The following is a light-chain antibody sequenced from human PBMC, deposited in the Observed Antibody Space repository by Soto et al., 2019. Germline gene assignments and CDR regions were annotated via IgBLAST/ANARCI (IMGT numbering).Light chain of an antibody. V-gene: IGKV1-5*03. CDR1: QGIGRD. CDR3: QQYNTYST. Sequence: IKMTQSPSSLSASVGDRVTITCRASQGIGRDLAWFQQRPGKAPKLLIYSASGLQNGVPSRFSGSGSGTDFTLTISSLQPDDFATYYCQQYNTYSTFGQGTRLEIK. J-gene: IGKJ5*01. CDR2: SAS.